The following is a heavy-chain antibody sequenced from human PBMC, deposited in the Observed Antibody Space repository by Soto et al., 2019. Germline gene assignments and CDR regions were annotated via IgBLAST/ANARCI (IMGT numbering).Heavy chain of an antibody. CDR1: GGSISSSSYY. CDR3: ARQTTVTYPSIYYYYYYMDV. V-gene: IGHV4-39*01. D-gene: IGHD4-17*01. Sequence: SETLSLTCTVSGGSISSSSYYWGWIRQPPGKGLEWIGSIYYSGSTYYNPSLKSRVTISVDTSKNPFSLKLSSVTAADTAVYYCARQTTVTYPSIYYYYYYMDVWGKGTTVTVSS. J-gene: IGHJ6*03. CDR2: IYYSGST.